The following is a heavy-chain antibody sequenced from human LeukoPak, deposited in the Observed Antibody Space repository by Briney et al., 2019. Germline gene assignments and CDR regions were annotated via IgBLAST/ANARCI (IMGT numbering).Heavy chain of an antibody. CDR2: ISAGGATI. CDR3: AKDSGGTYFYYYYYMDV. J-gene: IGHJ6*03. Sequence: GGSLRLSCAASGFTFSIYAMMWVRQAPGKGLEWVSAISAGGATIYYADSVKGRFTVSRDNSKNTLYLHMNSLRAEETAIYYCAKDSGGTYFYYYYYMDVWGKGTTVTVSS. CDR1: GFTFSIYA. V-gene: IGHV3-23*01. D-gene: IGHD1-26*01.